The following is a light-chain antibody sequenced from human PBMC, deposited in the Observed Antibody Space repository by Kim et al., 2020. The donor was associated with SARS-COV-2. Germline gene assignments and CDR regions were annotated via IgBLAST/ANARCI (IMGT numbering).Light chain of an antibody. CDR2: GAS. J-gene: IGKJ2*01. CDR3: HQYDRSPPYT. V-gene: IGKV3-20*01. Sequence: SPGESATLSCRASQSVNSNYLAWYRQIPGQAPRLLIYGASNRATGIPDRFSGSGSGTDFTLTISRLEPEDFAVYYCHQYDRSPPYTFGQGTKLEI. CDR1: QSVNSNY.